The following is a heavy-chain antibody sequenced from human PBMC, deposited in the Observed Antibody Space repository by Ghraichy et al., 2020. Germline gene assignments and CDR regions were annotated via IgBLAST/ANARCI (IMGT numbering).Heavy chain of an antibody. CDR1: GFTFSNYD. CDR2: IDSSGTTI. D-gene: IGHD1-26*01. CDR3: ARDSNRVGHATWYFDL. V-gene: IGHV3-48*03. Sequence: GGSLRLSCAASGFTFSNYDMNWLRQAPGKRLEWISSIDSSGTTIYYADSVRGRFTISRDGAKTSLYLQMNNLRVDDTAVYYCARDSNRVGHATWYFDLWGRGSLVTVSS. J-gene: IGHJ2*01.